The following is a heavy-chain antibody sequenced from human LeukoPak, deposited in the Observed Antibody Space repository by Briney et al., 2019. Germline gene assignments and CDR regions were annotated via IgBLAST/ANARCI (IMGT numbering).Heavy chain of an antibody. V-gene: IGHV1-18*01. CDR2: ISAYNGNT. D-gene: IGHD6-13*01. CDR3: ARDSSSWYYYYYYMDV. J-gene: IGHJ6*03. CDR1: GYTFTSYG. Sequence: GASVKVSCKASGYTFTSYGISWVRQAPGQGLEWMGWISAYNGNTNYAQKLQGRVTMTTDTSTSTAYMELRSLRSDDTAVYYCARDSSSWYYYYYYMDVWGKGTTVTVPS.